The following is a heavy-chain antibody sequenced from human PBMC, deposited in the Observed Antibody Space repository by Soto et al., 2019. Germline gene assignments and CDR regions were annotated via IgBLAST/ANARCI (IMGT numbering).Heavy chain of an antibody. CDR3: TRRRYYYYGLDV. D-gene: IGHD6-25*01. CDR1: GFSFSGLA. CDR2: IRTKASNYAT. V-gene: IGHV3-73*01. J-gene: IGHJ6*02. Sequence: PGGSLRLSCGVSGFSFSGLAVNWVRQAPGKGLEWVGRIRTKASNYATAYGASVKGRFTISRDDSKNTAYLQINSLKIEDTAVYYCTRRRYYYYGLDVWGQGTTVTVSS.